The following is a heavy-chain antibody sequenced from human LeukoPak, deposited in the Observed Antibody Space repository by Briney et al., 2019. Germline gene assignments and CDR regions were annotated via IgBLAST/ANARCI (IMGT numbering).Heavy chain of an antibody. CDR2: IHYSGST. J-gene: IGHJ4*02. V-gene: IGHV4-59*01. D-gene: IGHD3-22*01. Sequence: TSETLSLTCTVSGGSISSFYWSWIRQPPGKGLEWIGYIHYSGSTNYNPSLKSRVTIPVDTSKNQFSLNLSSVTAADTAVYYCARGSSGYRFDCWGQGTLVTVSS. CDR1: GGSISSFY. CDR3: ARGSSGYRFDC.